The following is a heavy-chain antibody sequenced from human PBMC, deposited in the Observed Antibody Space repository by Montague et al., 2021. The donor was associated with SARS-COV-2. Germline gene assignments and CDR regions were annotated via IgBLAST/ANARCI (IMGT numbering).Heavy chain of an antibody. CDR3: ASHPVWQQLGT. J-gene: IGHJ4*02. CDR2: THQWGGT. V-gene: IGHV4-4*02. CDR1: GGSITSENW. D-gene: IGHD6-13*01. Sequence: SETLSLTCAVSGGSITSENWWSWVRQPPGKGLEWIAETHQWGGTNYNPSLRGRVTILLDNSKNQFSLMLTSVTAADTAMYYCASHPVWQQLGTWGQGTLVSVSS.